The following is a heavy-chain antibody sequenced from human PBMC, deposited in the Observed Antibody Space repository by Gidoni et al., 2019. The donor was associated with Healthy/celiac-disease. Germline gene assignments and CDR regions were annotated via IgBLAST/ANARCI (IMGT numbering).Heavy chain of an antibody. V-gene: IGHV4-4*02. CDR1: VDSISSTTW. CDR2: IYHSGGT. D-gene: IGHD6-13*01. J-gene: IGHJ4*02. CDR3: ARASKGPAAADGLDFDY. Sequence: QVQLQESGPGLVKPSGPLSLTCDVTVDSISSTTWWSWVRQPPGKGLEWIGEIYHSGGTNYNPSLKSRVTISVDKSKNQCTLKLSSVTDAATAVYYCARASKGPAAADGLDFDYWGQGTLVTVSS.